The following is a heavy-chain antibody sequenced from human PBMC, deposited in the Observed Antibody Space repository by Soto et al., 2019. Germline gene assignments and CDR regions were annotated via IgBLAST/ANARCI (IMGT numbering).Heavy chain of an antibody. CDR3: ARGLVCSGGSCYYYMDV. J-gene: IGHJ6*03. D-gene: IGHD2-15*01. V-gene: IGHV3-21*01. Sequence: GGSLRLSCTASGFTFSNYAMNWVRQAPGKGLEWVSTLSGSSSYMHYADSVKGRFTISRDNAKNSLYLQMNSLRAEDTAVYYCARGLVCSGGSCYYYMDVWGKGTTVTVSS. CDR1: GFTFSNYA. CDR2: LSGSSSYM.